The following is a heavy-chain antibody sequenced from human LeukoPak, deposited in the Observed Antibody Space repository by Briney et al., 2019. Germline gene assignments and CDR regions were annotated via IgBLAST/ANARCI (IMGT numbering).Heavy chain of an antibody. D-gene: IGHD1-14*01. CDR1: SGSINNYY. CDR2: ILSSGST. J-gene: IGHJ3*02. V-gene: IGHV4-59*01. Sequence: PSETLSLTCSVSSGSINNYYWSWIRQPPGKGLEWIGYILSSGSTNYNPSVKSRLTISVDTSRNQSSLKLSSVTAADTAVYYCARTNQISETAFDIWGQGTMVIVSS. CDR3: ARTNQISETAFDI.